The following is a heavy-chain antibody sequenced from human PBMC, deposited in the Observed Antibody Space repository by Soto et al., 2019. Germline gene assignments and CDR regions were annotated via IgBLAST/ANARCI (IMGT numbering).Heavy chain of an antibody. J-gene: IGHJ6*02. CDR2: VIPIFGTA. CDR1: GGTFSSYA. V-gene: IGHV1-69*13. Sequence: SVKVSCKASGGTFSSYAISWVRQAPGQGLEWMGGVIPIFGTANYAQKFQGRVTITADESTSTAYMELSSLRSEDTAVYYCARAVSGITMVRGVITRDFYYYYYYGMDVWGQGTTVTVSS. D-gene: IGHD3-10*01. CDR3: ARAVSGITMVRGVITRDFYYYYYYGMDV.